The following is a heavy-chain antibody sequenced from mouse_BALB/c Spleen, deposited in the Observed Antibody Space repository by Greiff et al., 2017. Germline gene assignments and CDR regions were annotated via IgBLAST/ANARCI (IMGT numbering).Heavy chain of an antibody. D-gene: IGHD2-4*01. J-gene: IGHJ4*01. V-gene: IGHV5-9-4*01. CDR2: ISSGGSYT. CDR3: ARESTMITSYAMDY. Sequence: EVKLMESGGGLVKPGGSLKLSCAASGFTFSSYAMSWVRQSPEKRLEWVAEISSGGSYTYYPDTVTGRFTISRDNAKNTLYLEMSSLRSEDTAMYYCARESTMITSYAMDYWGQGTSVTVSS. CDR1: GFTFSSYA.